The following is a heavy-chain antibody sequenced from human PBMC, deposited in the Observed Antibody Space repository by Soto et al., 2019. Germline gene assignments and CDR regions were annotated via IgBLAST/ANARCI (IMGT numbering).Heavy chain of an antibody. J-gene: IGHJ4*02. CDR2: ISPNIDST. D-gene: IGHD5-12*01. CDR3: ARSVYSGYDHLDY. V-gene: IGHV1-46*03. CDR1: EDTFTNYY. Sequence: QVQLVQSGAEVKKPGASVKVSCKASEDTFTNYYIHWLRQAPGQGLEWMGIISPNIDSTWYPQNFQGRVTMTRDSSTSTVYMELGSLGFEDTAMYYCARSVYSGYDHLDYWGQGTLVTVSS.